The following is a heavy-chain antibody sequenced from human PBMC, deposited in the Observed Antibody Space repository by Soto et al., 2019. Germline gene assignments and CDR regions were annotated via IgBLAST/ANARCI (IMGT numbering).Heavy chain of an antibody. CDR3: AHRNCSSTSCYWFEP. CDR1: GFRITSNA. CDR2: MTSDGGAS. J-gene: IGHJ5*02. D-gene: IGHD2-2*01. Sequence: ALILSCAASGFRITSNAMTWVRQAPGKGLEWVSLMTSDGGASYYSDSVRGRVTISRDTSKNTLYLQMNSLRVEDTATYYCAHRNCSSTSCYWFEPWGQGTLVTVSS. V-gene: IGHV3-23*01.